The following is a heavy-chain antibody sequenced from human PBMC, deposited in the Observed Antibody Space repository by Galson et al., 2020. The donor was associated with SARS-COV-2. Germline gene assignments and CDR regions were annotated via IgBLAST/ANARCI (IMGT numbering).Heavy chain of an antibody. CDR2: ISYDGSNK. J-gene: IGHJ5*02. Sequence: GGSLRLSCAASGFTFSSYAMHWVRQAPGKGLEWVAVISYDGSNKYYADSVKGRFTISRDNSKNTLYLQMNSLRAEDTAVYYCARAGSGSYSNGWFDPWGQRTLVTVSS. CDR1: GFTFSSYA. V-gene: IGHV3-30*04. D-gene: IGHD3-10*01. CDR3: ARAGSGSYSNGWFDP.